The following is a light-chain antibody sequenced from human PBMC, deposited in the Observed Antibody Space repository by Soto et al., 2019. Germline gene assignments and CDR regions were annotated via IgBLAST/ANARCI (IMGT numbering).Light chain of an antibody. J-gene: IGLJ3*02. CDR1: SSNIGSNA. CDR2: SNN. CDR3: ATWDDSLNGYWV. V-gene: IGLV1-44*01. Sequence: QPVLTQPPSASGTPGQRVTISCSGSSSNIGSNAVNWYQQLPGTAPKLLIYSNNPRPSGVSDRFSGSKSGTSASLAISGLQSKDEADYYCATWDDSLNGYWVFGGGTKVTVL.